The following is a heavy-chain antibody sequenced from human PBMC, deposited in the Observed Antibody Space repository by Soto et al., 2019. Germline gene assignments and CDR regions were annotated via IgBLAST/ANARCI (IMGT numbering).Heavy chain of an antibody. CDR1: GGTFNSYA. D-gene: IGHD6-19*01. CDR2: IIPIFGTA. Sequence: SVKDSCTASGGTFNSYAISWVRQAPGQGLEWMGGIIPIFGTANYAQKFQGRVTTTADESTSTAYMELSSLRSEDTAVYYCARAHIAVAGTMDWFDPWGQGTLVTVSS. J-gene: IGHJ5*02. CDR3: ARAHIAVAGTMDWFDP. V-gene: IGHV1-69*13.